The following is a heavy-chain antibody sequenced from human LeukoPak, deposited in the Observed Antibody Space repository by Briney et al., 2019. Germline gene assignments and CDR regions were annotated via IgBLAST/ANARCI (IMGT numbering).Heavy chain of an antibody. CDR3: ASIVGATPLSAFDI. CDR2: ISTSSGTI. CDR1: GGSISSYY. V-gene: IGHV3-48*01. Sequence: ETLSLTCTVAGGSISSYYWSWIRQPPGKGRGWGSYISTSSGTIFYAVSVKGRFTISRDNADNTLYLQMNGLRAEDTAVYYCASIVGATPLSAFDIWGQGTMVTVSS. J-gene: IGHJ3*02. D-gene: IGHD1-26*01.